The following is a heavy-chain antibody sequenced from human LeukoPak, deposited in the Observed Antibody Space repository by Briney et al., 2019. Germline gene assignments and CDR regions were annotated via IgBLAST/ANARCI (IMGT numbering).Heavy chain of an antibody. D-gene: IGHD4-23*01. CDR3: ASATSLDYGGNFEPYYYGMDV. CDR2: ISSSSSYI. CDR1: GFTFSSYS. Sequence: GGSLRLSCAASGFTFSSYSMNGVRQAPGKGLEWVSSISSSSSYIYYADSVKGRFTISRDNAKNSLYLQMNSLRAEDTAVYYCASATSLDYGGNFEPYYYGMDVWGQGTTVTVSS. V-gene: IGHV3-21*01. J-gene: IGHJ6*02.